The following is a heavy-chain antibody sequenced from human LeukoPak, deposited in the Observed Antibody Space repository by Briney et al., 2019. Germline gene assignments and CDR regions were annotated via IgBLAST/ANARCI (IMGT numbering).Heavy chain of an antibody. D-gene: IGHD2-8*01. J-gene: IGHJ4*02. Sequence: GGSLRLSCAASGFIFSSNYMTWVRQAPGKGLEWVSVIFSGGSTYYADSVKGRVTISRDNSKNTLYLQMNNLRGEDTAVYYCARVRRTRSDFDYWGQGTLVTVSS. CDR3: ARVRRTRSDFDY. CDR1: GFIFSSNY. V-gene: IGHV3-53*01. CDR2: IFSGGST.